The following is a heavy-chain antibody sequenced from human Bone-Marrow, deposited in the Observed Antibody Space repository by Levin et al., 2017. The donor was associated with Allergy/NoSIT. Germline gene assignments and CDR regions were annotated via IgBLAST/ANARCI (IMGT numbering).Heavy chain of an antibody. CDR1: GGSLNDLY. CDR2: IFSGGPT. CDR3: VKEGGVAQNFFDP. V-gene: IGHV4-34*12. J-gene: IGHJ5*02. Sequence: SETLSLTCAVSGGSLNDLYWSWIRQSPGRGLGGIGNIFSGGPTYYNPSLESRVTLSLDTSRNQFSLRLTSVAAADTAVYFCVKEGGVAQNFFDPWGQGTQVTVSS. D-gene: IGHD2-15*01.